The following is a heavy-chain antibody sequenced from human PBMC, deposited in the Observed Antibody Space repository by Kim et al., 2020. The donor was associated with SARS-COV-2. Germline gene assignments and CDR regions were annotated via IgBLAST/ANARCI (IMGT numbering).Heavy chain of an antibody. CDR3: ARDWPTNYYGSGTYGWVYYGMDV. J-gene: IGHJ6*02. CDR1: GYTFTSYA. V-gene: IGHV1-3*01. Sequence: ASVKVSCKASGYTFTSYAMHWVRQAPGQRLEWMGWINDGYGNTKYSQKFQGRVTITRDTSASTAYMELSSLRSEDTAVYYCARDWPTNYYGSGTYGWVYYGMDVWGQGTTVTVSS. D-gene: IGHD3-10*01. CDR2: INDGYGNT.